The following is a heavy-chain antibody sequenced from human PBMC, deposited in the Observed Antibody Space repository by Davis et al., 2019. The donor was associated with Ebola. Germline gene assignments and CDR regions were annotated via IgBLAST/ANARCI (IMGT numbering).Heavy chain of an antibody. V-gene: IGHV1-2*02. CDR1: GYTFTGYY. CDR2: INPNSGGT. Sequence: ASVKVSCKASGYTFTGYYMHWVRQAPGQGLEWMGWINPNSGGTNYAQKFQGRVTMTRDTSISTAYMELSRLRSDDTAVYYCARDGLDIVLIVGGMDVWGQGTTVTVSS. J-gene: IGHJ6*02. CDR3: ARDGLDIVLIVGGMDV. D-gene: IGHD2-8*01.